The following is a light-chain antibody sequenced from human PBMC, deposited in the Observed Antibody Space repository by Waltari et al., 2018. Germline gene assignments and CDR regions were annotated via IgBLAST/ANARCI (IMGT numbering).Light chain of an antibody. Sequence: QSVVTQPPSASGTPAQRVTIPCSGRSSNPRSTTVTWYHQLPGTAPKLLFYSNNQRPSGVPDRFSVSKSGTSASLAISGLQSEDEADYYCAAWDDSLNAVVFGGGTKLTVL. V-gene: IGLV1-44*01. CDR2: SNN. CDR1: SSNPRSTT. J-gene: IGLJ3*02. CDR3: AAWDDSLNAVV.